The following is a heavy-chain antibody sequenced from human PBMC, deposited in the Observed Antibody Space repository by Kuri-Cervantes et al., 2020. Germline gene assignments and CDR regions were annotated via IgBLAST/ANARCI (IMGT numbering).Heavy chain of an antibody. CDR1: GYTLTELS. Sequence: ASVKVSCKVSGYTLTELSMHWVRQAPGKGLEWMGGFDPEDGETIYAQKFQGRVTMTEDTSTDTAYMELSSLRSEDTAVYYCATDRHYGDYDWVQHWGQGTLVTVSS. CDR2: FDPEDGET. V-gene: IGHV1-24*01. J-gene: IGHJ1*01. CDR3: ATDRHYGDYDWVQH. D-gene: IGHD4-17*01.